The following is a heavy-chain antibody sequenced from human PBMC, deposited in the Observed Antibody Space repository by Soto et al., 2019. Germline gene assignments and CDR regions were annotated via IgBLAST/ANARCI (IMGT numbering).Heavy chain of an antibody. CDR2: IIPIFGTA. J-gene: IGHJ6*02. CDR3: ARDVRAAAGTFRWDYYYYGMDV. Sequence: QVQLVQSGAEVKKPGSSVKVSCKASGGTFSSYAISWVRQAPGQGLEWMGGIIPIFGTANYAQKFQGRVTITADESTSTAYMELSSLRSEDTAVYYCARDVRAAAGTFRWDYYYYGMDVWGQGTTVTVSS. D-gene: IGHD6-13*01. V-gene: IGHV1-69*01. CDR1: GGTFSSYA.